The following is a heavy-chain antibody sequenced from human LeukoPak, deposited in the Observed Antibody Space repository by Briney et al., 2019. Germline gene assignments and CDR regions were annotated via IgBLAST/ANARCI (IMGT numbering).Heavy chain of an antibody. CDR1: GYTFSDYY. J-gene: IGHJ3*01. D-gene: IGHD3-22*01. CDR2: IDPHSGGT. V-gene: IGHV1-2*02. Sequence: GASVKVSCKASGYTFSDYYIHWVRQAPGQGLEWMGWIDPHSGGTNYAQKFQGRVTMTRDTSISTAYMELSRLRSDDTALYYRAREYYDSSGRKHGFDVWGQGTMVTVSS. CDR3: AREYYDSSGRKHGFDV.